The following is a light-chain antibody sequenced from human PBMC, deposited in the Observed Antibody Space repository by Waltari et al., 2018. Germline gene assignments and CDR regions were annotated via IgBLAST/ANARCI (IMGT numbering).Light chain of an antibody. Sequence: DIQMTQSPSSLSASVGDRVTITCRASQGISYSLAWYQQKPGKAPKLMLYDAFTLKSGVPARFSGSGSEADYALTISSLQPEDFATYYCEQYFVNPGFGPGTKLEI. J-gene: IGKJ2*01. V-gene: IGKV1-NL1*01. CDR3: EQYFVNPG. CDR2: DAF. CDR1: QGISYS.